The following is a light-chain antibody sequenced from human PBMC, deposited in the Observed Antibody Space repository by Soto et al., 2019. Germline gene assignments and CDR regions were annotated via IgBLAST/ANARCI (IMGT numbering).Light chain of an antibody. CDR2: GAS. V-gene: IGKV3D-15*01. Sequence: EVVMTQSPATLSMSPGESATLSCRASQSVSSNLAWYQQKPGQAPRLLFYGASTRATGIPARFSGSGSGTDFTLTISSLQSEDFAVYYCQQYKDYVYTFGQGTKVESK. CDR3: QQYKDYVYT. J-gene: IGKJ2*01. CDR1: QSVSSN.